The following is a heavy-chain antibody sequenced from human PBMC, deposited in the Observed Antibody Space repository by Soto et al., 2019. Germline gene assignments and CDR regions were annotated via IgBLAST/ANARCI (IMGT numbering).Heavy chain of an antibody. CDR1: GFTFSSYW. Sequence: GGSLRLSCAASGFTFSSYWIHWVRQVPGKGLVWVSHIDSDGNSTTYADSVKGRFTISRDNAKNTVYLQMNSLRAEDTAVYYCVRDDVGVGIDYWGLGTLVTVSS. CDR2: IDSDGNST. CDR3: VRDDVGVGIDY. V-gene: IGHV3-74*03. J-gene: IGHJ4*02. D-gene: IGHD1-26*01.